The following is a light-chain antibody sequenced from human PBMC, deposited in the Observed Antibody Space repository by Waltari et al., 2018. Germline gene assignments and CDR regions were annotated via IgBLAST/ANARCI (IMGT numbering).Light chain of an antibody. J-gene: IGKJ1*01. CDR1: QSISSW. CDR2: KAS. CDR3: QQYNSYSRT. V-gene: IGKV1-5*03. Sequence: DIQMTQSPYTLSASVGDRVTITCRASQSISSWLAWYQQKPGKAPKLLIYKASSLESGVPSRFSGSGSGTEFTLTISSLQSDDFATYYCQQYNSYSRTFGQGTKVEIK.